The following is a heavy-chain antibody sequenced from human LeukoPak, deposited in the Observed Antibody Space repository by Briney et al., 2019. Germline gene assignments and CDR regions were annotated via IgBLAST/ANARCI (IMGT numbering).Heavy chain of an antibody. Sequence: SETLSLTCTVSGGSISSSSYYWGWVRQPPGKGLEWIGSIYYSGSTYYNPSLKSRVTISVDTSKTQFSLKLSSVTAADTAVYYCARVGSSGIGVIDYWGQGTLVTVSS. J-gene: IGHJ4*02. V-gene: IGHV4-39*07. CDR1: GGSISSSSYY. D-gene: IGHD1-26*01. CDR3: ARVGSSGIGVIDY. CDR2: IYYSGST.